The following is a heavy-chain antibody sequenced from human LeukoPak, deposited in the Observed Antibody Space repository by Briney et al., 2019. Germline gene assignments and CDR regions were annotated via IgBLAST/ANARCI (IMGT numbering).Heavy chain of an antibody. D-gene: IGHD4-17*01. V-gene: IGHV3-74*01. CDR2: IDSDGTTT. Sequence: PGGSLKLPCPASGFPFINYWMHWVRQVPGKGLVWVSRIDSDGTTTTYADSVKGRFTISRDNAKNTLYLQMHSLRAEDTAVYYCATSYLTIVTPDDSWGQGTLVTVSS. J-gene: IGHJ5*01. CDR1: GFPFINYW. CDR3: ATSYLTIVTPDDS.